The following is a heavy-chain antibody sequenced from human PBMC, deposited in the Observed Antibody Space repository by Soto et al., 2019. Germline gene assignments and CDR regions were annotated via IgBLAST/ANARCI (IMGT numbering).Heavy chain of an antibody. J-gene: IGHJ5*02. CDR1: GGSFGSDA. CDR2: IIPIFGTT. D-gene: IGHD3-22*01. Sequence: SMKGSCKASGGSFGSDAITWGRQAHGQGLEWVGRIIPIFGTTNYAQNLHGRVTISADKSTLTSYMELHSLTSDDTALYYCARDRTDSGYYTNWLDPWGQGTQVTVSS. V-gene: IGHV1-69*06. CDR3: ARDRTDSGYYTNWLDP.